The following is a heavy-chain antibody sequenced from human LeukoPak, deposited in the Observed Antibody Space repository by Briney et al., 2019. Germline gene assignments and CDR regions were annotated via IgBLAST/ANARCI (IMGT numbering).Heavy chain of an antibody. Sequence: PGGSLRLSCAASGFTFDDYGMSWVLQAPGKGLEWVSGISAGADVIFYADPVKGRFTISRDNSKNTLYLQMNSLRAEDSAEYYCAKSLLTTATGTGRAFDIWGQGTMVTVSA. D-gene: IGHD1-1*01. CDR1: GFTFDDYG. CDR2: ISAGADVI. J-gene: IGHJ3*02. V-gene: IGHV3-23*01. CDR3: AKSLLTTATGTGRAFDI.